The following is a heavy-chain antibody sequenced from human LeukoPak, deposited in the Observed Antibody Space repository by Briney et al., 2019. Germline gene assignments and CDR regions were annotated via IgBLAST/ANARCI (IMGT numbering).Heavy chain of an antibody. J-gene: IGHJ6*04. Sequence: SLKVSCKASGDTFSSYAISWVRQAPGQGREWMGGIIPIFGTANYAQKFQGRVTITADESTSTAYMELSSLRSEDTAVYYCARDKRSSWSQLDYYYYGMDVWGKGTTVTVSS. CDR2: IIPIFGTA. CDR1: GDTFSSYA. V-gene: IGHV1-69*13. D-gene: IGHD6-13*01. CDR3: ARDKRSSWSQLDYYYYGMDV.